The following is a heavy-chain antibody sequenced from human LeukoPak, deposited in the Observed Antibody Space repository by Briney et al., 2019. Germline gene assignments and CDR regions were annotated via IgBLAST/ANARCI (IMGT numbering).Heavy chain of an antibody. J-gene: IGHJ6*03. CDR3: ARRAASGSENSYYYYYMDV. Sequence: QAGGSLRLSCAASGFTFSSYWMSWVRQAPGKGLEWVANIRQDGSEKYYVDSVKGRLTVSRDNAKNSLYLQMNSLRAEDTAVYYCARRAASGSENSYYYYYMDVWGKGTTVTISS. CDR1: GFTFSSYW. D-gene: IGHD3-10*01. CDR2: IRQDGSEK. V-gene: IGHV3-7*01.